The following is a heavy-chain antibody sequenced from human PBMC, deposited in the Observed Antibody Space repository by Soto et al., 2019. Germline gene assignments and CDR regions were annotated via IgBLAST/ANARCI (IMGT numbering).Heavy chain of an antibody. CDR3: ARVRYSSSSWYYYGMDV. V-gene: IGHV1-69*01. CDR1: GGTFSSYA. CDR2: IIPIFGTA. Sequence: QVQLVQSGAEVQKPGSSVKVSCKASGGTFSSYAISWVRQAPGQGLEWMGGIIPIFGTANYAQKFQGRVTITADESTSTAYMELSSLRSEDTAVYYCARVRYSSSSWYYYGMDVWGQGTTVTVSS. J-gene: IGHJ6*02. D-gene: IGHD6-13*01.